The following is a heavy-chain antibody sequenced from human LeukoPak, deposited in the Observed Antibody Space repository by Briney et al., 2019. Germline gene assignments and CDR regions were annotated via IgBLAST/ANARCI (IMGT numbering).Heavy chain of an antibody. CDR3: ARVMGGSYSTLLDY. D-gene: IGHD1-26*01. CDR2: IYYSGST. CDR1: GGSISSYY. Sequence: SETLSLTCSVSGGSISSYYWSWIRQPPGKGLEWIGYIYYSGSTNYNPSLKSRVTISVDTSKNQFSLKLSSVTAADTAVYYCARVMGGSYSTLLDYWGQGTLVTVSS. V-gene: IGHV4-59*01. J-gene: IGHJ4*02.